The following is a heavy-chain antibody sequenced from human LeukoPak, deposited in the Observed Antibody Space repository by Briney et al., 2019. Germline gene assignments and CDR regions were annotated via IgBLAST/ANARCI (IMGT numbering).Heavy chain of an antibody. CDR1: GYFVSSGYY. D-gene: IGHD4-11*01. J-gene: IGHJ4*02. CDR3: ASRTTVTNALSFDY. CDR2: IYNTGST. Sequence: PSETLSLTCGVSGYFVSSGYYWGWIRQPPGKGLEWIGNIYNTGSTYYNPSLKSRVTISVDTSNNRFSLKLSSVTSADTAVYYCASRTTVTNALSFDYWGQGSLVIVSS. V-gene: IGHV4-38-2*01.